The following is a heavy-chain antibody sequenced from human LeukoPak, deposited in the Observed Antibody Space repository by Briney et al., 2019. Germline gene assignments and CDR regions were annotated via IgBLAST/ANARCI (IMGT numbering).Heavy chain of an antibody. J-gene: IGHJ3*02. Sequence: PGGALRLSCAASGFTFRNYAMSWVRQAPGKGLEWVSGISGSATNTYCADSVKGRFTIYRDNSKNTVYLQMNSLRAEDTAVYYCAKAIVLLISGNAFDIWGQGTMVTVSS. CDR3: AKAIVLLISGNAFDI. D-gene: IGHD2/OR15-2a*01. V-gene: IGHV3-23*01. CDR1: GFTFRNYA. CDR2: ISGSATNT.